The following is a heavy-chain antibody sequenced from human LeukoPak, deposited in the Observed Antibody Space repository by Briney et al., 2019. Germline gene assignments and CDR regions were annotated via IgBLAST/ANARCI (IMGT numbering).Heavy chain of an antibody. CDR1: GGSISSYY. J-gene: IGHJ4*02. Sequence: SETLSLTCTVSGGSISSYYWSWIRQPPGKGLEWIGYIYYSGSTYYNPSLKSRVTISVDTSKNQFSLKLSSVTAADTAVYYCARHSGWAFDYWGQGTLVTVSS. V-gene: IGHV4-59*08. D-gene: IGHD6-19*01. CDR2: IYYSGST. CDR3: ARHSGWAFDY.